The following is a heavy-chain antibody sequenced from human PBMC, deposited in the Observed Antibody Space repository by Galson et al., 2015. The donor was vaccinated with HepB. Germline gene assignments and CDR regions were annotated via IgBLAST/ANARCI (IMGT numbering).Heavy chain of an antibody. CDR2: ISSSGSDI. V-gene: IGHV3-21*04. CDR1: GFTFSSYS. Sequence: SLRLSCAATGFTFSSYSMNWVRRAPGKGLEWVSFISSSGSDIYYADSVKGRFTISRDDAKNSLYLQMNSLRAEDTAVYYCARVLRGYGSTWRCYWFFDLWGRGTMVTVSS. J-gene: IGHJ2*01. CDR3: ARVLRGYGSTWRCYWFFDL. D-gene: IGHD6-13*01.